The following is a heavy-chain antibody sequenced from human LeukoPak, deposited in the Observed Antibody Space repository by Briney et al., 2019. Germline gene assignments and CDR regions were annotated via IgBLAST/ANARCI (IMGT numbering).Heavy chain of an antibody. D-gene: IGHD2-15*01. CDR2: IYYSGST. Sequence: SQTLSLTCTVSGGSISSGGYYWSWIRQHPGKGLEWIGYIYYSGSTYYNPSLKSRVTISVDASKNQFSLKLSSVTAADTAVYYCARADCSGGSCYTFDYWGQGTLVTVSS. CDR3: ARADCSGGSCYTFDY. J-gene: IGHJ4*02. V-gene: IGHV4-31*03. CDR1: GGSISSGGYY.